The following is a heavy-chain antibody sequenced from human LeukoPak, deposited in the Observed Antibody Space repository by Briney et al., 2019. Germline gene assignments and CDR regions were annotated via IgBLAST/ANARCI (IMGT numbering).Heavy chain of an antibody. D-gene: IGHD3-22*01. CDR2: VYSENT. V-gene: IGHV4-39*07. CDR1: GDSISSSSFF. J-gene: IGHJ3*02. Sequence: PSETLSLTCTVSGDSISSSSFFWGWIRQPPGKGLEWIGAVYSENTHYNPSLKSRVSMSVGTSKIQFSLKLSSVTAADTAVYYCARGNYYDPTTYYRAFDIWGQGTMVTVSS. CDR3: ARGNYYDPTTYYRAFDI.